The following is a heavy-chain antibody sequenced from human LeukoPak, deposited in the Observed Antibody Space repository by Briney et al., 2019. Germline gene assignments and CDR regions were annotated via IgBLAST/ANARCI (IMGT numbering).Heavy chain of an antibody. CDR1: GGTFSSYA. J-gene: IGHJ3*02. V-gene: IGHV1-69*13. CDR2: TIPIFGTA. D-gene: IGHD3-9*01. CDR3: ATDPTPNYDILTGYYTTDAFDI. Sequence: ASVKVSCKASGGTFSSYAISWVRQAPGQGLEWMGGTIPIFGTANYAQKFQGRVTITADESTSTAYMELSSLRSEDTDVYYCATDPTPNYDILTGYYTTDAFDIWGQGTMVTVSS.